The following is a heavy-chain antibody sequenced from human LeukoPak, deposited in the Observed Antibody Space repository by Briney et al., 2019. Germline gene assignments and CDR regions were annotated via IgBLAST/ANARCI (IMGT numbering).Heavy chain of an antibody. CDR3: ARDGSSWYPFSFDY. D-gene: IGHD6-13*01. CDR1: GFTFDDHG. Sequence: PGGSLRLSCAASGFTFDDHGMSWVRQAPGKGLEWVSGINWNGGSTGYADSVKGRFTISRDNAKNSLYLQMNSLRAEDTAVYYCARDGSSWYPFSFDYWGQGTLVTVSS. V-gene: IGHV3-20*04. J-gene: IGHJ4*02. CDR2: INWNGGST.